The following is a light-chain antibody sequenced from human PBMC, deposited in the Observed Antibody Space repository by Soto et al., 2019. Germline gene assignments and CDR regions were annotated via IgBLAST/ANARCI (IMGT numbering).Light chain of an antibody. CDR2: AAS. Sequence: DIQMTESPSSLSASVGDRVTITCRACQRISSYLNWYQQKPGKAPKLLIYAASSVQRAVASRFSGGGSGTDCTFTISSLQPEDFATYYRQQGYSTPSYTFGQGNKLESK. J-gene: IGKJ2*01. CDR1: QRISSY. V-gene: IGKV1-39*01. CDR3: QQGYSTPSYT.